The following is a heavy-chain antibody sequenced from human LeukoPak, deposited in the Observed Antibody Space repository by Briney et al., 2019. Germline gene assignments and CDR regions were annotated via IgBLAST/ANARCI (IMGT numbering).Heavy chain of an antibody. D-gene: IGHD3-16*01. CDR3: AWGPYYGMDV. V-gene: IGHV1-46*01. CDR2: INPSGGST. J-gene: IGHJ6*02. Sequence: ASVKISCKASGYTFTSYYMHWVRQAPGQGLEWMGIINPSGGSTSYAQKFQGRVTMTRDTSSSTVYMELSSLRYEDTAVYYCAWGPYYGMDVWGQGTTVTVSS. CDR1: GYTFTSYY.